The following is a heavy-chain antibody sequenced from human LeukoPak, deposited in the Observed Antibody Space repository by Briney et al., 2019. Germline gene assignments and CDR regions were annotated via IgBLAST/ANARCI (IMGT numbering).Heavy chain of an antibody. J-gene: IGHJ4*02. V-gene: IGHV1-2*02. D-gene: IGHD1-26*01. CDR1: GYTFTSYG. CDR2: INPNSGGT. CDR3: ARDFFPDSGSYEDY. Sequence: ASVKVSCKASGYTFTSYGISWVRQAPGQGLEWMGWINPNSGGTNYAQKFQGRVTMTRDTSISTAYMELSRLRSDDTAVYYCARDFFPDSGSYEDYWGQGTLVTVSS.